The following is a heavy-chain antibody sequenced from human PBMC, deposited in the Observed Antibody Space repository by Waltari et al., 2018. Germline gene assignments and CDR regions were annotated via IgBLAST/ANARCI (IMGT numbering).Heavy chain of an antibody. V-gene: IGHV1-3*01. Sequence: QVQLVQSGAEVKKPGASVKVSCKASGYTFTSYAMHWVRQAPGQRLEWMGWINAGNGNTKYSQKFQGRVTITRDTSASTAYMELSSLRSEDTAVYYCARSPVAGTWYFDLWGRGTLVTVSS. CDR3: ARSPVAGTWYFDL. CDR2: INAGNGNT. J-gene: IGHJ2*01. CDR1: GYTFTSYA. D-gene: IGHD6-19*01.